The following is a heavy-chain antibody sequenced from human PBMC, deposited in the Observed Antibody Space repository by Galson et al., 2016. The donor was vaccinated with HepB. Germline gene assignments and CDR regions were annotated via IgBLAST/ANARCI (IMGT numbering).Heavy chain of an antibody. Sequence: SLRLSCGASGFTFSSSALNWVRQAPGKGLQWVSGISGGGVSRHYADSVKGRFTISRDNSKNTLSLQMNSLRAEDTAVYYCAKGRYCGGDCYSSDYWGQGTLVTVSS. CDR1: GFTFSSSA. CDR3: AKGRYCGGDCYSSDY. CDR2: ISGGGVSR. V-gene: IGHV3-23*01. D-gene: IGHD2-21*02. J-gene: IGHJ4*02.